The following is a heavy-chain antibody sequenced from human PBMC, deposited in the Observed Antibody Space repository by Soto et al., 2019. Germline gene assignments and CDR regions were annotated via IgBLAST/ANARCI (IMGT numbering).Heavy chain of an antibody. D-gene: IGHD3-22*01. V-gene: IGHV4-31*03. CDR2: IYYSGNT. CDR3: ARGYYDSSGYYSTHSEKILDY. Sequence: SETLSLTCTVSGGSINSGGYYWSWIRQQPGKGLEWIGHIYYSGNTYYNPSLKSRVTISVDTSKNQFSLKLSSVAAADTAVYYCARGYYDSSGYYSTHSEKILDYWGQGTLVTVSS. CDR1: GGSINSGGYY. J-gene: IGHJ4*02.